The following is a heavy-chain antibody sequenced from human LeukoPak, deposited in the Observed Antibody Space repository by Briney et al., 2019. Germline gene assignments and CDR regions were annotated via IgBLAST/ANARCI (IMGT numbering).Heavy chain of an antibody. CDR1: GYSISNDYD. CDR3: ARGGIVVAVYFDF. Sequence: SETLSLTRDVSGYSISNDYDWGWIRQPPGKGLEWIGSIYHTGSSYYNPSLKSRVAISVDTSKNELFLKMRSVTAADTAVYYCARGGIVVAVYFDFWGRGTLVTVSS. CDR2: IYHTGSS. D-gene: IGHD2-15*01. J-gene: IGHJ4*02. V-gene: IGHV4-38-2*01.